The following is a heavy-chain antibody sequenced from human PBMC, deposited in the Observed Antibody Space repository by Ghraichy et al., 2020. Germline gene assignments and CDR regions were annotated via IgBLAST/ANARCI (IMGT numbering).Heavy chain of an antibody. V-gene: IGHV1-69*13. Sequence: SVKVSCKASGGTFSSYAISWVRQAPGQGLEWMGGIIPIFGTANYAQKFQGRVTITADESTSTAYMELSSLRSEDTAVYYCARAFLSPAATPLYFDYWGQGTLVTVSS. CDR1: GGTFSSYA. J-gene: IGHJ4*02. CDR3: ARAFLSPAATPLYFDY. CDR2: IIPIFGTA. D-gene: IGHD2-2*01.